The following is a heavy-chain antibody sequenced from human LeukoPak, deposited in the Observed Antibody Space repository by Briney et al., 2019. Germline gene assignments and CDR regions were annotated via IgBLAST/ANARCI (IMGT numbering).Heavy chain of an antibody. J-gene: IGHJ3*02. V-gene: IGHV1-24*01. Sequence: GASVKVSCKVSGYTLTQLFMHWVRQAPGKGLEWGGGFDPEDGETIYAQKFQGRVTMTEDTSTDTAYMEMSRLRSEDTAVYYCATAYSSSWYVGDAFDIWGQGTMVTVSS. D-gene: IGHD6-13*01. CDR1: GYTLTQLF. CDR2: FDPEDGET. CDR3: ATAYSSSWYVGDAFDI.